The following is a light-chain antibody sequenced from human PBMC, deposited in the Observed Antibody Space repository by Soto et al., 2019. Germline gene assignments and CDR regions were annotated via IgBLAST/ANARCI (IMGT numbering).Light chain of an antibody. CDR2: DAS. V-gene: IGKV3-11*01. Sequence: IVLTQSPATLSLSPGERATLSCRASLNINNFLAWYQQRPGQVPRLLIYDASNRATGVPARFSGSGSGTDFTLTISNLEPEDFAVYYCQQRRNWPITFGGGTKVEIK. CDR1: LNINNF. CDR3: QQRRNWPIT. J-gene: IGKJ4*01.